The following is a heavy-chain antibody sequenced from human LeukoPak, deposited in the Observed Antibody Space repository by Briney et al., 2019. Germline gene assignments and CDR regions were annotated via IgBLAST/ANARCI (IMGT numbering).Heavy chain of an antibody. J-gene: IGHJ4*02. D-gene: IGHD5-12*01. CDR2: TYYRSKWHN. Sequence: SQTPSLTCAISGDSVSNKNTAWNWIRQSPSRGLEWLGRTYYRSKWHNTYAASVKSRITINPDTSKNQFSLQLNSVTPEDTAVYFCVRLGGGDIDYWGQGTLVTVSS. CDR3: VRLGGGDIDY. V-gene: IGHV6-1*01. CDR1: GDSVSNKNTA.